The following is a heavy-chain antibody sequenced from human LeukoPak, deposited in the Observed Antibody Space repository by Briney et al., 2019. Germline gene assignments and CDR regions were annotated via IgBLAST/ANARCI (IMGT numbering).Heavy chain of an antibody. CDR3: ARASGRRGHYFDS. V-gene: IGHV4-39*01. CDR2: VYSSGST. Sequence: SETLSLTCTVSGGSISSSIYFWGRIRQPPGEGLEWIANVYSSGSTYYNPSLKSRLTISVDTSKNQFSLKLSSVTAADTAVYYCARASGRRGHYFDSWGQGTLVTVSS. CDR1: GGSISSSIYF. J-gene: IGHJ4*02. D-gene: IGHD6-25*01.